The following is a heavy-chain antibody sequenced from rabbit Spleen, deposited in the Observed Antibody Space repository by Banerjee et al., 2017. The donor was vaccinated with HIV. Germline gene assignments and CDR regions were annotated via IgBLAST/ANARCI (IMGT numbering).Heavy chain of an antibody. CDR2: IDTGSSGFT. CDR3: ARDTGSSFSSYGMDL. CDR1: GVSFSDSSY. V-gene: IGHV1S45*01. J-gene: IGHJ6*01. Sequence: QEQLVESGGGLVQPEGSLTLTCMSSGVSFSDSSYMCWVRQAPGKGLEWIVCIDTGSSGFTYFASWAKGRFTISKTSSTTVTLQMTSLTAADTATYFCARDTGSSFSSYGMDLWGPGTLVTVS. D-gene: IGHD8-1*01.